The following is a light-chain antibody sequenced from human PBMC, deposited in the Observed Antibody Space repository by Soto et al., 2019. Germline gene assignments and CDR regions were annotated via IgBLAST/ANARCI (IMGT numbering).Light chain of an antibody. CDR2: GVS. Sequence: EIMLTQSPGTVSLSPGDRATLSCRASQSISANYLAWYQQKPGQAPRLLIYGVSIRATGIPDRFAGSGSGPDFTLTISRLEPEDFAVYYCHQYGVLPKTFGQGTTVEIK. V-gene: IGKV3-20*01. CDR3: HQYGVLPKT. J-gene: IGKJ1*01. CDR1: QSISANY.